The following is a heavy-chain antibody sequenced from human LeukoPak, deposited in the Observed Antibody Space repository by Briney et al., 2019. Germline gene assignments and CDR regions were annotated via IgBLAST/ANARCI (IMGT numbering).Heavy chain of an antibody. CDR2: IRSKAYGATT. D-gene: IGHD3-22*01. CDR1: GFTSGDYA. CDR3: SICDNSGYYSFDY. J-gene: IGHJ4*02. Sequence: GGSLRLSCTASGFTSGDYALSWVRQAPGKGLEWVSFIRSKAYGATTEYAASVKGRFTISRDDSKSIAYLQMNSLRTEDTAVYYCSICDNSGYYSFDYWGQGTLVTVSS. V-gene: IGHV3-49*04.